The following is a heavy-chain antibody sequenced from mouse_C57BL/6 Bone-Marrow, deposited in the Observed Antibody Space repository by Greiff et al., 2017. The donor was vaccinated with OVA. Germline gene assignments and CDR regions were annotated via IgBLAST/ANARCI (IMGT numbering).Heavy chain of an antibody. Sequence: VKLMESGPELVKPGASVKLSCKASGYTFTSYDINWVKQRPGQGLEWIGWIYPRDGSTKYNEKFKGKATLTVDTSSSTAYMELHSLTSEDSAVYFCARLYYGSSYWYFDYWGQGTTLTVSS. D-gene: IGHD1-1*01. J-gene: IGHJ2*01. CDR1: GYTFTSYD. CDR3: ARLYYGSSYWYFDY. V-gene: IGHV1-85*01. CDR2: IYPRDGST.